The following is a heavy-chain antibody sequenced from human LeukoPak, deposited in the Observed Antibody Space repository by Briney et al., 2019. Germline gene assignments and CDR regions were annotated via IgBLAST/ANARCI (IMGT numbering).Heavy chain of an antibody. V-gene: IGHV4-59*01. J-gene: IGHJ6*03. CDR3: ARTTEAHSWRTRYYDYYMDV. D-gene: IGHD6-13*01. Sequence: SETLSLTCTVSGGSFSSYYWSWIRQPPGKGLEWIGSIYYSGSTDYNPSLKSRVTISVDTSKNQFSLKLSSVTAADTAVYYCARTTEAHSWRTRYYDYYMDVWGKGTTVTVSS. CDR2: IYYSGST. CDR1: GGSFSSYY.